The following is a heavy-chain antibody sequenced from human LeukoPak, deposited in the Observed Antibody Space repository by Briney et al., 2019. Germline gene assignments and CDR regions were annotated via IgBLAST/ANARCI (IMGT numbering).Heavy chain of an antibody. Sequence: PGGSLRLSCAASGFTFSSYSMNWVRQAPGKGLEWVPSISSSSSYIYYADSVKGRFTISGDNAKNSLYLQMNSLRAEDTAVYYCAREGLATYHYYYMDVWGKGTTVTVSS. CDR2: ISSSSSYI. D-gene: IGHD1-26*01. CDR1: GFTFSSYS. V-gene: IGHV3-21*01. J-gene: IGHJ6*03. CDR3: AREGLATYHYYYMDV.